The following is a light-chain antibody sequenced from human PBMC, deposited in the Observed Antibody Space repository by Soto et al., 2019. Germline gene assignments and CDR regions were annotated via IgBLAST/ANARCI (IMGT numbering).Light chain of an antibody. CDR2: GAS. CDR1: QSVSRSY. V-gene: IGKV3-20*01. CDR3: QQYGSSPWT. J-gene: IGKJ1*01. Sequence: EIVLTQSPGTLSLSPGERATLSCRASQSVSRSYLAWYQQKPGQPPRLLIYGASSRATGIPDRFSGSGSGTDFTLTISRLEPEDVAVYYCQQYGSSPWTFGQGPEVEIK.